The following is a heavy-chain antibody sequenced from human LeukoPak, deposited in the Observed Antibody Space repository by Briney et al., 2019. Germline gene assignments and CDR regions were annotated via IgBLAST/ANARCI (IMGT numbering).Heavy chain of an antibody. Sequence: PGGSLRLSCAASGFTFSSYAMSWVRQAPGKGLEWVSTINNSGGSTYYTDSVKGRFTISRDNSKNTLYLQMNSLRAEDTAVYYCATLYVFHYFDYWGQGTLVTVSS. CDR1: GFTFSSYA. CDR3: ATLYVFHYFDY. D-gene: IGHD3-10*02. V-gene: IGHV3-23*01. CDR2: INNSGGST. J-gene: IGHJ4*02.